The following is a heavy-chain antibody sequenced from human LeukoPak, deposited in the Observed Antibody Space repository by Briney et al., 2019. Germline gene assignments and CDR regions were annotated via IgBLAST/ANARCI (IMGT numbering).Heavy chain of an antibody. Sequence: PGGSLRLSCAASGFTFTDHYMSWVRQAPGKGLEWVSYISSGGDIIYYADSVKGRFTVSRDNAKNTLYLQMNSLRADDTAVYYCSRDLLSTVTRDYWGQGTLVTVSS. J-gene: IGHJ4*02. D-gene: IGHD4-17*01. CDR2: ISSGGDII. CDR1: GFTFTDHY. V-gene: IGHV3-11*04. CDR3: SRDLLSTVTRDY.